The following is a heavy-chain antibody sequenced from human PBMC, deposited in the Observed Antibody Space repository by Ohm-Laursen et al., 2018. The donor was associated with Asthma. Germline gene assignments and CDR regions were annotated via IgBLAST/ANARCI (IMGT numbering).Heavy chain of an antibody. CDR2: ISWNSGSI. CDR3: AKDILDYGDYYYGMDV. D-gene: IGHD4-17*01. CDR1: GYTFSRYS. Sequence: SLRLSCSASGYTFSRYSIHWVRQFPGKGLEWVSGISWNSGSIGYADSVKGRFTISRDNAKNSLYLQMNSLRAEDTALYYCAKDILDYGDYYYGMDVWGQGTTVTVSS. J-gene: IGHJ6*02. V-gene: IGHV3-9*01.